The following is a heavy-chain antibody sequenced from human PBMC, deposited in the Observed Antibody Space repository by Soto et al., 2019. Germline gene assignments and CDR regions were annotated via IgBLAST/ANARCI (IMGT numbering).Heavy chain of an antibody. CDR1: GFTFGDYA. Sequence: EVQLVESGGGLVQPGRSLRLSCTASGFTFGDYAMSWFRQAPGKGLEWVGFIRSKAYGGTTEYAASVKGRFTISRDDSKSIAYLQMNSLKTEDTAVYYCTRDDTREPYSYGPNFDYWGQGTLVTVSS. V-gene: IGHV3-49*03. J-gene: IGHJ4*02. CDR2: IRSKAYGGTT. D-gene: IGHD5-18*01. CDR3: TRDDTREPYSYGPNFDY.